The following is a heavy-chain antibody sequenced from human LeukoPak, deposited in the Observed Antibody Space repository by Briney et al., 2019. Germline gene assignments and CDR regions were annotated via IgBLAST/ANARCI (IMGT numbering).Heavy chain of an antibody. Sequence: PGRSLRLSCAASGFTFDDYAMHWVRQAPGKGLEWVSGISWNSGSIGYADSVKGRFTISRDNAKNSLYLQMNSLRAEDTALYYCAKDITAAAPTDAFDIWGQGTMVTVSS. CDR1: GFTFDDYA. CDR2: ISWNSGSI. V-gene: IGHV3-9*01. CDR3: AKDITAAAPTDAFDI. D-gene: IGHD6-13*01. J-gene: IGHJ3*02.